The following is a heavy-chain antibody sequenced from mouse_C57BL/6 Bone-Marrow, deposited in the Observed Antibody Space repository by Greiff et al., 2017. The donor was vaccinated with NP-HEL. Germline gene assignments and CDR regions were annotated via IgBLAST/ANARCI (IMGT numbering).Heavy chain of an antibody. J-gene: IGHJ4*01. CDR2: IDPENGDT. CDR1: GFNIKDDY. CDR3: TTATLTTVARDDGYYGNYYAMDY. Sequence: VQLQQSGAELVRPGASVKLSCTASGFNIKDDYMHWVKQRPEQGLEWIGWIDPENGDTEYASKFQGKATITADTSSNTAYLQLSSLTSEDTAVYYGTTATLTTVARDDGYYGNYYAMDYWGQGTSLTVSS. D-gene: IGHD2-3*01. V-gene: IGHV14-4*01.